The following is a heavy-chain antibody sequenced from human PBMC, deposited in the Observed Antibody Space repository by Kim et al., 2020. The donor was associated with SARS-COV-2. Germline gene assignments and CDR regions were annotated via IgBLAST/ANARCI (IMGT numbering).Heavy chain of an antibody. Sequence: SCPSFQGHVTISAYKSISTAYLQWSSLKAADTAMYYCARQEDQLLVPFDYWGQGTLVTVSS. CDR3: ARQEDQLLVPFDY. V-gene: IGHV5-10-1*01. D-gene: IGHD2-2*01. J-gene: IGHJ4*02.